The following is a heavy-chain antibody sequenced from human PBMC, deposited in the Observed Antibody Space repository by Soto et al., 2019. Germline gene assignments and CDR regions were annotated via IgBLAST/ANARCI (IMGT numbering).Heavy chain of an antibody. D-gene: IGHD5-12*01. J-gene: IGHJ4*02. CDR2: ISASSTYI. Sequence: EVPLVESGGGLVQPGGSLRLSCAASGFIFSSHTMNWVRQVPGKGLEWVSSISASSTYIYYADSLKGRFTISRDNAYNSLYLQVSSLRAEDTAVYYCARGWLRDPWMYWGQGTLVTVSS. V-gene: IGHV3-21*02. CDR3: ARGWLRDPWMY. CDR1: GFIFSSHT.